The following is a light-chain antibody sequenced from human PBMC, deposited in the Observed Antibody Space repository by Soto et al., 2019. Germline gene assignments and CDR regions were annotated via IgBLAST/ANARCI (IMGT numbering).Light chain of an antibody. CDR3: SSYASRNIRI. CDR1: SSDVGGYNF. J-gene: IGLJ2*01. Sequence: QSVLTQPPSASGAPGQAVTISCTGTSSDVGGYNFVSWYQQHPGKAHKLMIYEVSKRPSGVPDRFSGSKSGNTASLTVSRLQAEDEADYYCSSYASRNIRIFAGGTKLTLL. V-gene: IGLV2-8*01. CDR2: EVS.